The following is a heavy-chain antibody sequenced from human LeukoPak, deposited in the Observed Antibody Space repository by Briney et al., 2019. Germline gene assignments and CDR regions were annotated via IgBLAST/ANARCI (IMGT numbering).Heavy chain of an antibody. CDR2: ISYDGSNK. Sequence: PGGSLRLSCAASGFTFSSYGMHWVRQAPGKGLEWVAVISYDGSNKYYADSVKGRFTISRDNSKNTLYLQMNSLRAEDTAVYCCAKDRAAAGEIDYWGQGTLVTVSS. V-gene: IGHV3-30*18. CDR1: GFTFSSYG. D-gene: IGHD6-13*01. J-gene: IGHJ4*02. CDR3: AKDRAAAGEIDY.